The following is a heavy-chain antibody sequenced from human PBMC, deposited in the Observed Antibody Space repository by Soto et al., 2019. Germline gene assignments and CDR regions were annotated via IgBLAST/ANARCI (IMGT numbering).Heavy chain of an antibody. D-gene: IGHD5-12*01. CDR1: GFTFSSYG. V-gene: IGHV3-30*18. J-gene: IGHJ4*02. CDR2: ISYDGSNK. Sequence: GGSLRLSCAASGFTFSSYGMHWVRQAPGKWLEWVAVISYDGSNKYYADSVKGRFTISRDNSKNTLYLQMNSLRAEDTAVYYCAKEGGLATVALGYWGQGXLVTL. CDR3: AKEGGLATVALGY.